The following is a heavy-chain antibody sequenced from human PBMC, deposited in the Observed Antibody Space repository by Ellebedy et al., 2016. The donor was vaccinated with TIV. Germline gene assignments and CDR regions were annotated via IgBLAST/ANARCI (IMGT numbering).Heavy chain of an antibody. V-gene: IGHV3-23*01. CDR1: GFTFSSYA. CDR2: ITGSGGNT. CDR3: AKDQTYGDFTALHL. J-gene: IGHJ3*01. Sequence: GESLKIPCAASGFTFSSYAMSWVRQAPGKRLEWVSAITGSGGNTYYAVPVKGRFTISRDNPKNTLYLQMNSLRAEDTAVYYCAKDQTYGDFTALHLWGQGSMVTVSS. D-gene: IGHD4-17*01.